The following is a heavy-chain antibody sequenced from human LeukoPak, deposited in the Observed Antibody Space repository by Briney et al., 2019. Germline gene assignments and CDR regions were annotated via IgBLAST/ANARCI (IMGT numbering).Heavy chain of an antibody. CDR3: ARVYDFWSGYYTRHYFDY. J-gene: IGHJ4*02. CDR1: GGSFSGYY. Sequence: PSETLSLTCAVYGGSFSGYYWSWIRQPPGKGLEWIGEINHSGSTNYNPSLKSRVTISVDTSKNQFSLKLSSVTAADTAVYYCARVYDFWSGYYTRHYFDYWGQGTLVTVSS. CDR2: INHSGST. V-gene: IGHV4-34*01. D-gene: IGHD3-3*01.